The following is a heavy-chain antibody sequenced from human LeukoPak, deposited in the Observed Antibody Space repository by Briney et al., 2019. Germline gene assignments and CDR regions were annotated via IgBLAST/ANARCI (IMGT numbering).Heavy chain of an antibody. J-gene: IGHJ6*02. Sequence: SETLSLTCAVYGGSFSGYYWSWIRQPPGKGLEWIGEINHSGSTNYNPSLKSRVTISLDTSKNQFSLKPSSVTAADTAVYYCARFTRVLRFLEWLPRDYYYYGMDVWGQGTTVTVSS. CDR1: GGSFSGYY. CDR2: INHSGST. V-gene: IGHV4-34*01. CDR3: ARFTRVLRFLEWLPRDYYYYGMDV. D-gene: IGHD3-3*01.